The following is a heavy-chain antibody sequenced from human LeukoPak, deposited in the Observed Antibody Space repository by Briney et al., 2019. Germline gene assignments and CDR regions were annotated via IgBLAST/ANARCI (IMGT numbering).Heavy chain of an antibody. V-gene: IGHV3-74*01. J-gene: IGHJ4*02. D-gene: IGHD1-26*01. CDR3: VATVGAIHY. Sequence: GGSLRLSCAASGFIFSNSWMSWVRQAPGKGLVWVSRIYGDGTTAAYADSVKGRFTISRDNAKGTLYLQMNSLRAEDTAVFDCVATVGAIHYWGQGALVTVSS. CDR1: GFIFSNSW. CDR2: IYGDGTTA.